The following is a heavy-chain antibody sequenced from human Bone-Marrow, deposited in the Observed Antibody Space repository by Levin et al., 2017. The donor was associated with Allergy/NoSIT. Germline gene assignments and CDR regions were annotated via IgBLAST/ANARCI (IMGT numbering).Heavy chain of an antibody. J-gene: IGHJ4*02. CDR2: IIPAFGTP. CDR3: ARVRRGIVASTGFDY. D-gene: IGHD1-26*01. Sequence: AASVKVSCKIFGGTFNSHAFTWVRQAPGQGLEWLGGIIPAFGTPNHAQKFQDRITFTADKSTATVYMELTRLTSGDSAVYYCARVRRGIVASTGFDYWGQGTLVTVSS. V-gene: IGHV1-69*06. CDR1: GGTFNSHA.